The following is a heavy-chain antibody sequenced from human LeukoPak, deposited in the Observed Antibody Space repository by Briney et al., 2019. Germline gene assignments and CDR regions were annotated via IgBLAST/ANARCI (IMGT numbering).Heavy chain of an antibody. Sequence: SVTLSLTCTVSGGSISSSSYYWGWVRQPPGKGLEWLGNIYYSGSTYYNPSLKNRVTISVDTSKNQFSLKLSSVTAADTAVYYCAVAEKLRYFDWLHFDYWGQGTLVTVSS. CDR3: AVAEKLRYFDWLHFDY. CDR2: IYYSGST. D-gene: IGHD3-9*01. CDR1: GGSISSSSYY. J-gene: IGHJ4*02. V-gene: IGHV4-39*01.